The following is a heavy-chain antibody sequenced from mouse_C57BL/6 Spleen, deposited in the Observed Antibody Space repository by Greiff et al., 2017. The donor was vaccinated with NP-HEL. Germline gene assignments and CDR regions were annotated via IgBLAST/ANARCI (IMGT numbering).Heavy chain of an antibody. D-gene: IGHD1-1*01. CDR1: GYSITSGYY. Sequence: EVQRVESGPGLVKPSQSLSLTCSVTGYSITSGYYWNWIRQFPGNKLEWMGYISYDGSNNYNPSLKNRISITRDTSKNQFFLKLNSVTTEDTATYYCARNPYYGSRYYAMDYWGQGTSVTVSS. CDR3: ARNPYYGSRYYAMDY. CDR2: ISYDGSN. V-gene: IGHV3-6*01. J-gene: IGHJ4*01.